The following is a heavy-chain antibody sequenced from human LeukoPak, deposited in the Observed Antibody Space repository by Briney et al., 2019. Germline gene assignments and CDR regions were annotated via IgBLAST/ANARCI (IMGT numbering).Heavy chain of an antibody. Sequence: SETLSLTCTVSGGSISRYYWSWIRQPAGKGLEWIGRIYSSGSTNYNPSLKSRVTMSVDTSKNQFSLKVSSVTAADTAVYYCARVFSYGDHNDYWGQGALVTVSS. CDR1: GGSISRYY. CDR2: IYSSGST. J-gene: IGHJ4*02. CDR3: ARVFSYGDHNDY. V-gene: IGHV4-4*07. D-gene: IGHD4-17*01.